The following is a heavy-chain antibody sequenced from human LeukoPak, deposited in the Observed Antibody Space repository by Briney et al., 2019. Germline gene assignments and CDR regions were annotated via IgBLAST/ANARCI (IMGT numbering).Heavy chain of an antibody. CDR1: GFPFSSYG. D-gene: IGHD6-19*01. J-gene: IGHJ4*02. CDR2: LVYDARS. V-gene: IGHV3-33*01. CDR3: ARDLSAAFDF. Sequence: PGGSLRLSCAASGFPFSSYGMHWVRQAPGKGLEGVARLVYDARSDYANSVKGRFSISRDDYQSTLFLDMSNLRVEDTALYYCARDLSAAFDFWGQGVLVTVSS.